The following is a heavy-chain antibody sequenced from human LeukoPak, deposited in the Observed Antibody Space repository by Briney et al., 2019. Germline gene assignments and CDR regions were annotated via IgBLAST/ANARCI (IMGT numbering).Heavy chain of an antibody. CDR1: GFTFSSYG. D-gene: IGHD3-10*01. J-gene: IGHJ3*02. V-gene: IGHV3-33*01. CDR3: ARDHTYYPDI. Sequence: PGRSPRLSCAASGFTFSSYGMHWVRQAPGKGLEWVAVIWYDGSNKYYADSVKGRFTISRDNSKNTLYLQMNSLRAEDTAVYYCARDHTYYPDIWGQGTMFTVSS. CDR2: IWYDGSNK.